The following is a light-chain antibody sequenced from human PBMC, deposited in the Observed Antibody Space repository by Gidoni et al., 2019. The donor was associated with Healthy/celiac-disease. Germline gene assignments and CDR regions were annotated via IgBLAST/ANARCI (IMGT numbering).Light chain of an antibody. J-gene: IGKJ5*01. CDR1: QGIRNY. Sequence: DIQMTQAPSSLSASVGDRVTITCRASQGIRNYLAWFQQKPGQAPKSLIYAASILQSGVPSKFSGSGSGTDFTLTISSLQPEDFATYYCQQYNSYPPTFGQGTRLEIK. CDR3: QQYNSYPPT. CDR2: AAS. V-gene: IGKV1-16*02.